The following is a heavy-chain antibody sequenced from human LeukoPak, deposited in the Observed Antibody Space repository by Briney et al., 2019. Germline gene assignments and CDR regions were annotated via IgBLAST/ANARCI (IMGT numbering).Heavy chain of an antibody. J-gene: IGHJ4*02. CDR2: ISSSGSTI. CDR3: ARDLYYYDSSGYWDY. V-gene: IGHV3-11*04. D-gene: IGHD3-22*01. CDR1: GFTFSDYY. Sequence: GGSLRLSCAASGFTFSDYYMSWIRQAPGKGLEWVSYISSSGSTIYYADSVKGRFTISRDNAKNSLYLQMNSLRAEDTAVYYCARDLYYYDSSGYWDYWGQGTLVTVSS.